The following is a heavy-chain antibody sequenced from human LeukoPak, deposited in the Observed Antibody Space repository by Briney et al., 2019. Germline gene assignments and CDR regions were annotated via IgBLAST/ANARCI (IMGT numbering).Heavy chain of an antibody. D-gene: IGHD3-10*01. CDR2: MSYDGTNK. V-gene: IGHV3-30*18. CDR3: AKDIYGSGSLVDY. J-gene: IGHJ4*02. CDR1: GFSFTNYA. Sequence: GGSLRLSCAASGFSFTNYAMQWVRQAPGKGLEWVAVMSYDGTNKYYADSVKGRFTISRDNFKNTLYLQMNSLRAEDTAVYYCAKDIYGSGSLVDYRGQGTLVTVSS.